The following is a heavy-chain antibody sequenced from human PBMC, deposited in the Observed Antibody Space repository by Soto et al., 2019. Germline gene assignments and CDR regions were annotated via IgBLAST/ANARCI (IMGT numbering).Heavy chain of an antibody. CDR1: GYTFTSYY. CDR3: ARAVEGFGESTNYFDY. V-gene: IGHV1-46*03. J-gene: IGHJ4*02. D-gene: IGHD3-10*01. Sequence: QVQLVQSGAEVKKPGASVKVSCKASGYTFTSYYMHWVRQAPGQGLEWMGIINPSGGSTSYAQKFQGSVTMTRDTSTSTVYMELSSLRSEDTAVYYCARAVEGFGESTNYFDYWGQGTLVTVSS. CDR2: INPSGGST.